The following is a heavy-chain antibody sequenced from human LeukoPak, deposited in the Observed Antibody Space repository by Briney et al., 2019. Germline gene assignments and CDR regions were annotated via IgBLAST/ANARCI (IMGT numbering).Heavy chain of an antibody. J-gene: IGHJ5*02. V-gene: IGHV4-30-4*01. CDR2: IYYSGST. CDR1: GGSISSGDYY. CDR3: ARADNWNYEWWFDP. Sequence: SETLSLTCTVSGGSISSGDYYWSWIRQPPGKGLEWIGYIYYSGSTYYNPSLKSRVTISVDTSKNQFSLKLSSVTAADTAVYYCARADNWNYEWWFDPWGQGALVTVSS. D-gene: IGHD1-7*01.